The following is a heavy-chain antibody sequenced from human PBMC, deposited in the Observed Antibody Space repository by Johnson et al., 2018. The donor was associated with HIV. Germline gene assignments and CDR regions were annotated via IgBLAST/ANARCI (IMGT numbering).Heavy chain of an antibody. Sequence: EVHLVESGGGVVRPGGSLRLSCAASGFTFDDYGMSWVRQAPGKGLEWVSGINWSGDSTGFADSVKGRFTISRDNAKNYLYLQMNSLRAEDTALYYCARDLIGWELRGAFDIWGQGTMVTVSS. CDR3: ARDLIGWELRGAFDI. CDR2: INWSGDST. CDR1: GFTFDDYG. V-gene: IGHV3-20*04. J-gene: IGHJ3*02. D-gene: IGHD1-26*01.